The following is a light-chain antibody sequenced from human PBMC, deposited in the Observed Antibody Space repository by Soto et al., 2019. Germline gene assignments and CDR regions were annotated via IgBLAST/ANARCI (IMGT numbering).Light chain of an antibody. V-gene: IGKV3-20*01. Sequence: EIVLTQSPATLSFSPGERSTLSCRASQSLNIYLAWYQQKPGQAPRLLIYGASSRATGIPDRFSGSGSGTDFTLTISRLEPEDFAVYYCQQYGSSPTFGQGTRLEIK. J-gene: IGKJ5*01. CDR3: QQYGSSPT. CDR1: QSLNIY. CDR2: GAS.